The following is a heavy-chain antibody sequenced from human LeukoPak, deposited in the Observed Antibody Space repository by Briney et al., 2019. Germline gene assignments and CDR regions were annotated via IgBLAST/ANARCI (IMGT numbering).Heavy chain of an antibody. J-gene: IGHJ4*02. D-gene: IGHD3-3*01. CDR1: GFTFSSYS. V-gene: IGHV3-21*04. Sequence: GGSLRLSCAASGFTFSSYSMTWVRQAPGKGLEWVSSISISSNYIYYTDSVKGRCTISRDNGKNSLYLQMNSLRAEDTALYYCAREITIFGVVILSTTGFDYWGQGTLVTVSS. CDR2: ISISSNYI. CDR3: AREITIFGVVILSTTGFDY.